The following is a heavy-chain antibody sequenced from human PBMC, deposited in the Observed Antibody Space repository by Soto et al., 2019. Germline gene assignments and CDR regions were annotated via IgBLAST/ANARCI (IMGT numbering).Heavy chain of an antibody. J-gene: IGHJ6*02. CDR2: IWYDGSNK. V-gene: IGHV3-33*01. D-gene: IGHD3-22*01. Sequence: GGSLRLSCAASGFTFSSYGMHWVRQAPGKGLEWVAVIWYDGSNKYYADSVKGRFTISRDNSKNTLYLQMNSLRAEDTAVYYCARDLAYYDSSGYYFYGMDVWGQGTTVTVSS. CDR1: GFTFSSYG. CDR3: ARDLAYYDSSGYYFYGMDV.